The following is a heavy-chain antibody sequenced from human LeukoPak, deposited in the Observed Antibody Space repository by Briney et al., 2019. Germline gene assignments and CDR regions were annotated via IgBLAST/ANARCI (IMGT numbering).Heavy chain of an antibody. CDR3: ARAPGELLYNSGWHAGSSAFDI. J-gene: IGHJ3*02. V-gene: IGHV4-34*01. CDR1: GGSFSGYY. D-gene: IGHD6-19*01. CDR2: INHSGSA. Sequence: PSETLSLTCAVYGGSFSGYYWSWIRQPPGKGLEWIGEINHSGSAIYNPSLKSRVTISVDTSKNQFSLRLSSVTAADTAMYYCARAPGELLYNSGWHAGSSAFDIWGQGTMVTVSS.